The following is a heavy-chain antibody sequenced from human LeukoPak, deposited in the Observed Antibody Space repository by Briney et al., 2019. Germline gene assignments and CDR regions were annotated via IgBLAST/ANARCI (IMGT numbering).Heavy chain of an antibody. CDR1: GFTFSSYG. Sequence: GGSLRLSCGASGFTFSSYGMHWVRQAPGKGLEWVAFIRYDGSNKYYADSVKGRFTISRDNSKNTLYLQMNSLRAEDTAVYYCAKDSGRAPVCFDYWGQGTLVTVSS. V-gene: IGHV3-30*02. J-gene: IGHJ4*02. D-gene: IGHD3-10*01. CDR3: AKDSGRAPVCFDY. CDR2: IRYDGSNK.